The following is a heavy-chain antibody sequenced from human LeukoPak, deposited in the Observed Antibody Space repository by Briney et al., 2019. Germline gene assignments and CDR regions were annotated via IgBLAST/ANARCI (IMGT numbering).Heavy chain of an antibody. Sequence: GGSLRLSCAASGFTVSRNYMTWVRQAPGKGLEWVSVVYSNNSTYYADSVKGRFTISRDSSNNTLYLQMNSLRVEDTAIYHCARGISMMIVAPGYWGQGTLVTVSS. V-gene: IGHV3-53*01. CDR1: GFTVSRNY. J-gene: IGHJ4*02. D-gene: IGHD3-22*01. CDR2: VYSNNST. CDR3: ARGISMMIVAPGY.